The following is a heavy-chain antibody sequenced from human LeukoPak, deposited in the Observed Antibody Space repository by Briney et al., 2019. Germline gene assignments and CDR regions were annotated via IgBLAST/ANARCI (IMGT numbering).Heavy chain of an antibody. CDR2: MSYIGSA. V-gene: IGHV4-61*01. D-gene: IGHD7-27*01. J-gene: IGHJ4*02. Sequence: PSETLSLTCTVSGGSVSPVSGDSINSYYWSWLRQPPGKGLEWIGFMSYIGSANYNPSLESRVAILVDTSKNQFSLKLRSVTAADTAVYYCARAGDPWRFDYWGQGTLVAVSS. CDR1: GGSVSPVSGDSINSYY. CDR3: ARAGDPWRFDY.